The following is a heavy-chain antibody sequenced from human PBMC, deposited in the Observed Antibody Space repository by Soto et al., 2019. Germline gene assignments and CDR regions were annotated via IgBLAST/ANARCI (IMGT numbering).Heavy chain of an antibody. V-gene: IGHV4-4*07. D-gene: IGHD6-13*01. J-gene: IGHJ5*02. CDR2: LHSTGAT. CDR1: GGSINNYW. CDR3: VRDVPAAGTDWFDP. Sequence: PSETLSLTCTVSGGSINNYWWSWIRQAADKRLEWIGRLHSTGATNYNPSLRSRVTMSVDKSKNQFSLNLASVTAADTAVYYCVRDVPAAGTDWFDPWGQGTLVTVS.